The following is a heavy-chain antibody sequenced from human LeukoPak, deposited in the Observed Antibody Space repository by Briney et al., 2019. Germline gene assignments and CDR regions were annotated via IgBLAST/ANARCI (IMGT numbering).Heavy chain of an antibody. CDR1: EFTFSKFP. V-gene: IGHV3-23*01. CDR3: RLGTTRGEYFQH. Sequence: GGSLRLSCAASEFTFSKFPMGWVRQAPGRGLEWVSAISASGDVTFHADSVRGRFTISRDNSKNTLYLQMNSLRRDDTAVYYCRLGTTRGEYFQHWGQGTLVTVSS. CDR2: ISASGDVT. D-gene: IGHD1-26*01. J-gene: IGHJ1*01.